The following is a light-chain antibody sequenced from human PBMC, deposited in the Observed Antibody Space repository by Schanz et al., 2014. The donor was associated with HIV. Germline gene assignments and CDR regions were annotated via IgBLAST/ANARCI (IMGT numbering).Light chain of an antibody. V-gene: IGLV2-14*03. CDR1: NSDIGGHDY. J-gene: IGLJ2*01. CDR3: SSSAGNNKLL. CDR2: DVS. Sequence: QSALTQPATVSGSPGQSITVSCTGTNSDIGGHDYVSWYQQHPDKAPRLIIYDVSNRPSGVSSRFSGSKSGNTASLTVSGLQADDEADYYCSSSAGNNKLLFGGGTKVTVL.